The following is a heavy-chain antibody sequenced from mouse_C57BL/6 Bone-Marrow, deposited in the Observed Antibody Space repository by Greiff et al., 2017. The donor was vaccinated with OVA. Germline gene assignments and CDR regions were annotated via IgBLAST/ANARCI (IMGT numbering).Heavy chain of an antibody. D-gene: IGHD4-1*01. CDR2: INPSSGYT. CDR1: GYTFTSYW. V-gene: IGHV1-7*01. CDR3: ARRRTWDLYAMDY. J-gene: IGHJ4*01. Sequence: VMLVESGAELAKPGASVKLSCKASGYTFTSYWMHWVKQRPGQGLEWIGYINPSSGYTKYNQKFKDKATLTADKSSSTAYMQLSSLTYEDSAVYYCARRRTWDLYAMDYWGQGTSVTVSS.